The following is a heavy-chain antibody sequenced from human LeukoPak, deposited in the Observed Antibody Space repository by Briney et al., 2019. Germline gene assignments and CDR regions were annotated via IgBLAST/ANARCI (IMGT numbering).Heavy chain of an antibody. J-gene: IGHJ4*02. V-gene: IGHV5-51*01. CDR2: IYPGDSDT. Sequence: GESLKISCKGSGNNFTNNWIGWVRQMPGKGLEWMGLIYPGDSDTRYSPSFQGHVSISADKSISTAYLQWSSLKASDTAMYYCARGAIQAAALALGCWGQGTLVTVSS. CDR3: ARGAIQAAALALGC. CDR1: GNNFTNNW. D-gene: IGHD2-21*01.